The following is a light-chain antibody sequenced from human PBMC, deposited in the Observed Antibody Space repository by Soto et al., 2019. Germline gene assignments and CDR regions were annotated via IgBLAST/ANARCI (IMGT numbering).Light chain of an antibody. CDR3: QSYDSSLSGSYV. J-gene: IGLJ1*01. CDR1: SSNIGAGYD. Sequence: QSVLTQPPSVSGAPGQRLTISCTASSSNIGAGYDVHWYQRLPGTAPKVFIYGNNNRPSGVPDRFSGSKSGTSASLAITGLQAEDEADYYCQSYDSSLSGSYVFGTGTKLTVL. V-gene: IGLV1-40*01. CDR2: GNN.